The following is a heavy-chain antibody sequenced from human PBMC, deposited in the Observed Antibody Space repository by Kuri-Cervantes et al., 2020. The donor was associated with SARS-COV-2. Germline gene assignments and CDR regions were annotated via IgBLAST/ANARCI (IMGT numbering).Heavy chain of an antibody. CDR2: IKQDGSEK. CDR1: GFTFSSYW. CDR3: ARDSGPWRYCSSTSCYNYFDY. D-gene: IGHD2-2*02. V-gene: IGHV3-7*01. Sequence: GESLKISCAASGFTFSSYWMSWVRQAPGKGLEWVANIKQDGSEKYYVDSVKGRFTISRDNAKNSLYLQMNSPRAEDTAVYYCARDSGPWRYCSSTSCYNYFDYWGQGTLVTVSS. J-gene: IGHJ4*02.